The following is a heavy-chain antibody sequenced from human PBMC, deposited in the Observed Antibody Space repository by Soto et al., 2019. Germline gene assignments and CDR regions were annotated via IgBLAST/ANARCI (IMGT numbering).Heavy chain of an antibody. D-gene: IGHD2-15*01. V-gene: IGHV4-39*01. J-gene: IGHJ4*02. CDR1: GGSISSSSYY. CDR2: IYYSGST. CDR3: ARKYGGNHFDY. Sequence: QLQLQESGPGLVKPSETLSLTCTVSGGSISSSSYYWGWIRQPPGKGLEWIGSIYYSGSTYYNPSLKSRVTISVDTSKNQFSLKLSSVTAADTAVYYCARKYGGNHFDYWGQGTLVTVSS.